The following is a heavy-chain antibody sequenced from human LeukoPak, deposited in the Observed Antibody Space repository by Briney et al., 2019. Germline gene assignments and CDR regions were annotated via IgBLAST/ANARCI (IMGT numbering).Heavy chain of an antibody. J-gene: IGHJ4*02. CDR2: IYYSGST. D-gene: IGHD3-16*01. CDR1: GGSIRSSSHY. CDR3: ARTTEGGEDY. V-gene: IGHV4-39*01. Sequence: KPSETLSLTCTVSGGSIRSSSHYWGWIRQPPGKGLEWIGSIYYSGSTYYNPSLKSRVTISVDTSKNQFSLKLSSVTAADTAVYYCARTTEGGEDYWGQGTLVTVSS.